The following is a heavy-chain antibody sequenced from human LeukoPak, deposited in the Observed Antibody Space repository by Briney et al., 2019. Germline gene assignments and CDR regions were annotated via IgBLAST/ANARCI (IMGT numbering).Heavy chain of an antibody. D-gene: IGHD3-22*01. CDR3: AKDLVFYYDSSGYPAFDY. V-gene: IGHV3-23*01. Sequence: QTGGSLRLSCAASGFTFSSYAMSCVRQAPGKGLEWVSAISGSGGSTYYADSVKGRFTISRDNSKNTLYLQMNSLRAEDTAVYYCAKDLVFYYDSSGYPAFDYWGQGTLVTVSS. CDR2: ISGSGGST. CDR1: GFTFSSYA. J-gene: IGHJ4*02.